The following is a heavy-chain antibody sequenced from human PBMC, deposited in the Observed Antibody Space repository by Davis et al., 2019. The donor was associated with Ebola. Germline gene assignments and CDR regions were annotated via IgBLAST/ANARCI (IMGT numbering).Heavy chain of an antibody. CDR2: IFSNDEK. J-gene: IGHJ6*02. D-gene: IGHD2-2*01. CDR1: GFSLSNARMG. Sequence: SGPTLVKPTETLTLTCTVSGFSLSNARMGVSWIRQPPGKALEWLAHIFSNDEKSYSTSLKSRLTISKDTSKSQVVLTMTNMDPVDTATYYCARILEDIVVVPAATLYYYYGMDVWGQGTTVTVSS. CDR3: ARILEDIVVVPAATLYYYYGMDV. V-gene: IGHV2-26*01.